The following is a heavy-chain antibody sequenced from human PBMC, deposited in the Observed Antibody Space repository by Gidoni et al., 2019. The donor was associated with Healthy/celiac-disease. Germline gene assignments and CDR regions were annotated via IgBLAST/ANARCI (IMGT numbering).Heavy chain of an antibody. CDR1: GSTFTSYY. Sequence: QLQLVQSGAEVKKPGASVNLSCKASGSTFTSYYMHWVRQAPGQGLEWMGIINPTGSSTTYAQKFQGRVTLTRDTSTSTVYMELSSLRSEDTAVYYCARGWGPSGGTFYYFYYGMDVWGQGTTVTVSS. CDR3: ARGWGPSGGTFYYFYYGMDV. J-gene: IGHJ6*02. V-gene: IGHV1-46*01. D-gene: IGHD6-25*01. CDR2: INPTGSST.